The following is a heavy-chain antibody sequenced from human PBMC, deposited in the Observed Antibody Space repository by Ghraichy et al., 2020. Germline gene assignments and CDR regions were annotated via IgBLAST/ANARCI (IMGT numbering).Heavy chain of an antibody. J-gene: IGHJ6*02. V-gene: IGHV2-70*11. D-gene: IGHD4-17*01. Sequence: PTLVKPTQTLTLTCTFSGFSLSTSGMCVSWIRQPPGKALEWLARIDWDDDKYYSTSLKTRLTISKDTSKNQVVLTMTNMDPVDTATYYCARIHHHYGDYEEERGGYYYDYGMDVWGQGTTVTVSS. CDR3: ARIHHHYGDYEEERGGYYYDYGMDV. CDR2: IDWDDDK. CDR1: GFSLSTSGMC.